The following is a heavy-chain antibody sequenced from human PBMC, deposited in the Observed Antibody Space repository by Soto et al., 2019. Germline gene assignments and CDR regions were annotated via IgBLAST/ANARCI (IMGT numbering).Heavy chain of an antibody. J-gene: IGHJ4*02. CDR2: ISYDGSNK. CDR3: ARDLGNNYGSFAY. D-gene: IGHD4-17*01. CDR1: GFTFSNYA. Sequence: GGSLRLSCVASGFTFSNYAMNWVRQAPGKGLEWVAVISYDGSNKYYADSVKGRVTISRDNSRNTLYLQMNNLRAEDTAMYYCARDLGNNYGSFAYWGQGTLVTVSS. V-gene: IGHV3-30-3*01.